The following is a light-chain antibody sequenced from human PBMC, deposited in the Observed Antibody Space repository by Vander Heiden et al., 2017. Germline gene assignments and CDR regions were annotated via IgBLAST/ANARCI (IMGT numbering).Light chain of an antibody. J-gene: IGLJ2*01. V-gene: IGLV3-25*03. CDR3: QSADRSGTYVV. CDR2: KGS. CDR1: ALPKQY. Sequence: SYELTQPPPVSVSPGQTARSTCSGDALPKQYAYWYQQKPGKAPVLVIYKGSERPSGIPERFSGSSSGTTVTLTISGVQAEDEADYYCQSADRSGTYVVFGGATKLTVL.